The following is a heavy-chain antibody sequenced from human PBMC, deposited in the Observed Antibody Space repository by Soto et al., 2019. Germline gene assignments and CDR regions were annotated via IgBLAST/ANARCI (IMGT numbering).Heavy chain of an antibody. D-gene: IGHD3-22*01. CDR2: ISYDGSNK. V-gene: IGHV3-30-3*01. J-gene: IGHJ4*02. Sequence: PGGSLRLSCAASEFTFSSFNMHWVRQAPGKGLEWVAVISYDGSNKYYADSVEGRFTISRDNSKNTLYLQMNSLRAEDTAVYYCARDEYYYDSSGYYPGYWGQGTLVTVSS. CDR1: EFTFSSFN. CDR3: ARDEYYYDSSGYYPGY.